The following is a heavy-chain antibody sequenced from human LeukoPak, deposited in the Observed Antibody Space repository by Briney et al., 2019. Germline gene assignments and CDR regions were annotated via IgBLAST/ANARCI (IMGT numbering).Heavy chain of an antibody. CDR2: IYYSGST. V-gene: IGHV4-31*03. J-gene: IGHJ3*02. CDR1: GGSISSGGHY. CDR3: ARGGQLWPRRAPSDAFDI. Sequence: SETLSLTCTVSGGSISSGGHYWSWIRQHPGKGLEWIGYIYYSGSTYYNPSLKSRVTISVDTSKNQFSLKLSSVTAADTAVYYCARGGQLWPRRAPSDAFDIWGQGTMVTVSS. D-gene: IGHD5-18*01.